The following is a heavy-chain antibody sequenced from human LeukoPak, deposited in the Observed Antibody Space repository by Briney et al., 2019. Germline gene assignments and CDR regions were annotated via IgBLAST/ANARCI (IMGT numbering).Heavy chain of an antibody. J-gene: IGHJ4*02. D-gene: IGHD3-10*01. CDR1: GFTFSSYS. Sequence: GGSLRLSCSASGFTFSSYSMNWVRQAPGKGLEWVSSISSSSSYIYYADSVKGRFTISRDNAKNTLYLLMNSLRAEDTAVYYCARVEPRMVRGRFDYWGQGTLVTVSS. CDR3: ARVEPRMVRGRFDY. V-gene: IGHV3-21*01. CDR2: ISSSSSYI.